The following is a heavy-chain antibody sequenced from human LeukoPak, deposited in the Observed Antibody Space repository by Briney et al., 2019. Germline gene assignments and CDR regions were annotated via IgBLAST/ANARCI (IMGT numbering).Heavy chain of an antibody. CDR1: GFTFSSYW. V-gene: IGHV3-74*01. CDR2: INSDGSST. Sequence: PGGSLRLSCAASGFTFSSYWMHWVRQAPGKGLVWVSRINSDGSSTSYADSVKGRFTISRDNAKNTLYLQMNSLRAEDTAVYYCASSDIRPQKILWFGEFGYWGQGTLVTVSS. D-gene: IGHD3-10*01. CDR3: ASSDIRPQKILWFGEFGY. J-gene: IGHJ4*02.